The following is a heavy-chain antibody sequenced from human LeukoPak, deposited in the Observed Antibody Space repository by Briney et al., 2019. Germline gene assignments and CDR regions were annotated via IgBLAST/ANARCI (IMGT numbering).Heavy chain of an antibody. Sequence: GGSLRLSCTVSGFTFEDFAMTWVRQAPGKGLEWVGFIRRRAYGGTTDYAASVKGRFTISIGDSKNTAFLQMNSLKTEDTAIYFCSRDSHGDDVYDYWGQGTLVTVSS. CDR1: GFTFEDFA. CDR3: SRDSHGDDVYDY. CDR2: IRRRAYGGTT. J-gene: IGHJ4*02. V-gene: IGHV3-49*04. D-gene: IGHD1-1*01.